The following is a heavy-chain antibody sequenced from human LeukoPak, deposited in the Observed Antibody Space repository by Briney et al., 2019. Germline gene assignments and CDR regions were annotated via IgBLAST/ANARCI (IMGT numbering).Heavy chain of an antibody. CDR1: GGSFSGYY. CDR2: INHSGST. J-gene: IGHJ3*01. Sequence: SETLSLTCAVYGGSFSGYYWSWIRQPPGKGLEWIGEINHSGSTNYNPSLKSRVTISVDTSKNQFSLKLSSVTAADTAVYYCARGGGPLKAWGQGTMVTVSS. V-gene: IGHV4-34*01. D-gene: IGHD3-10*01. CDR3: ARGGGPLKA.